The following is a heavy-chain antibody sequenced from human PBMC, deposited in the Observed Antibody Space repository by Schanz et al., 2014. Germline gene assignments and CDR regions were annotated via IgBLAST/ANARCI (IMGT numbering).Heavy chain of an antibody. CDR3: ARERDYYDNSGSSYYFDY. D-gene: IGHD3-22*01. CDR1: GYTFTSYG. V-gene: IGHV1-18*04. Sequence: QVQLVQSGPEVKKLGASVKVSCKASGYTFTSYGISWVRQAPGQGLEWMGWINAENGNTNYAQNFQGRVTMTTDTSTSTAYMELRSLRSDDTAVFYCARERDYYDNSGSSYYFDYWGQGTLVTVSS. J-gene: IGHJ4*02. CDR2: INAENGNT.